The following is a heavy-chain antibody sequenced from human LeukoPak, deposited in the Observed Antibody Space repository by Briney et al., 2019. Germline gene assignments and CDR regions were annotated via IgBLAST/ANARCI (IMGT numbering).Heavy chain of an antibody. D-gene: IGHD3-9*01. Sequence: SETLSLTCTVSGGSISSSSYYWGWIRQPPGKGLEWIGSIYYSGSTYYNPSLKSRVTISVDTSKNQFSLKLSSVTAADTAVYYCAREFQGYDILTGGAFDIWGQGTMVTVSS. J-gene: IGHJ3*02. CDR1: GGSISSSSYY. CDR2: IYYSGST. CDR3: AREFQGYDILTGGAFDI. V-gene: IGHV4-39*07.